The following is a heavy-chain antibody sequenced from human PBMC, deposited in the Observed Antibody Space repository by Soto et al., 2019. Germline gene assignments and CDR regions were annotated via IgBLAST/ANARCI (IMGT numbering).Heavy chain of an antibody. V-gene: IGHV3-30-3*01. CDR3: ARDRGLFDY. Sequence: QVQLVESGGGVVQPGRSLRLSCAASGFTFSSYAMHWDRQAPGKGLEWVAVISYDGSNKYYADSVKGRFTISRDNSKNTLYLQMNSLRAEDTAVYYCARDRGLFDYWGQGTLVTVSS. D-gene: IGHD3-16*01. J-gene: IGHJ4*02. CDR2: ISYDGSNK. CDR1: GFTFSSYA.